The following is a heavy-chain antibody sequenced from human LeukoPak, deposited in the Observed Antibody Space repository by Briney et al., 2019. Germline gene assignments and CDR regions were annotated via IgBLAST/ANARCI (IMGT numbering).Heavy chain of an antibody. Sequence: ASVKVSCKASGYTFTSYHMHWVRQAPGQGLEWMGGIIPIFGTANYAQKFQGRVTITADESTSTAYMELSSPRSEDTAVYYCARGHTVITMVRGGPNWFDPWGQGTLVTVSS. CDR2: IIPIFGTA. CDR1: GYTFTSYH. D-gene: IGHD3-10*01. V-gene: IGHV1-69*13. CDR3: ARGHTVITMVRGGPNWFDP. J-gene: IGHJ5*02.